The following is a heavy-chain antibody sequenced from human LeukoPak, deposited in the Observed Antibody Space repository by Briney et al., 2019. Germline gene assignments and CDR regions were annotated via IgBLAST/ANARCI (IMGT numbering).Heavy chain of an antibody. CDR2: ISGNGGTT. J-gene: IGHJ4*02. Sequence: GGSLRLSCAASGFTFSSYAMSWVRQAPGKGPEWVSTISGNGGTTYYADSVKGRFTISRDNSKNTVYLQMNSLRAEDTALYYCANRGRMAVASHYFDYWGQGTLVTVSS. CDR1: GFTFSSYA. D-gene: IGHD6-19*01. V-gene: IGHV3-23*01. CDR3: ANRGRMAVASHYFDY.